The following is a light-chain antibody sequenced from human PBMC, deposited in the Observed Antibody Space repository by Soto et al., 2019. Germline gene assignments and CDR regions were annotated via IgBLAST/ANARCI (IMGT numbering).Light chain of an antibody. Sequence: QSVLTQPASVSGSPGQSITISCTGTSSDVGSYNLVSWYQQHPGKAPKLMIYEGSKRPSGVSNRFSGSKSGNTASLTISGLRAEDEADYYCCSYAGSSTVVFGGGTKLTVL. J-gene: IGLJ2*01. V-gene: IGLV2-23*01. CDR1: SSDVGSYNL. CDR2: EGS. CDR3: CSYAGSSTVV.